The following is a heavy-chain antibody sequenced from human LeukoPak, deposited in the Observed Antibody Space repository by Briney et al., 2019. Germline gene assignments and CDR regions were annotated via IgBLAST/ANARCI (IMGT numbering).Heavy chain of an antibody. Sequence: ASVKVSCKASGYTFTSFGISWVRQAPGQGLEWMGWISAYNGNTNYAQKLQGRVTMTTDTSTSTAYMEVRSLKSDDTAVYYCVRDLGVDTTMIFFDYWGQGSVVTVSS. CDR3: VRDLGVDTTMIFFDY. V-gene: IGHV1-18*01. CDR2: ISAYNGNT. CDR1: GYTFTSFG. J-gene: IGHJ4*02. D-gene: IGHD5-18*01.